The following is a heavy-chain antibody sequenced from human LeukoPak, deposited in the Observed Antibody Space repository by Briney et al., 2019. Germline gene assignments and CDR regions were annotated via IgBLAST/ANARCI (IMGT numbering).Heavy chain of an antibody. CDR1: GYTFTSYD. Sequence: ASVKVSCKASGYTFTSYDINWVRQATGQGLEWMGWINPNSGGTNYAQKFQGRVTMTRDTSISTAYMELSRLRSDDTAVYYCARDSIPGYCSGGSCYRYYYYMDVWGKGTTVTVSS. V-gene: IGHV1-2*02. CDR3: ARDSIPGYCSGGSCYRYYYYMDV. D-gene: IGHD2-15*01. CDR2: INPNSGGT. J-gene: IGHJ6*03.